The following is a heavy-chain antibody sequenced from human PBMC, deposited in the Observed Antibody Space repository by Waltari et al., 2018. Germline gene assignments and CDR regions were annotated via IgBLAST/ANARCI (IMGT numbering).Heavy chain of an antibody. CDR3: ARDYPAAHVFDY. Sequence: QVQLQESGPGLVKPSATLSLTCTVSGASITTYYYRWIRQSPGKGLQWIGSMYYTGTAYYNPSLKSRVTISLDTSKNQFSLSLTSVTTADTAVYYCARDYPAAHVFDYWGQGTVVAVSS. CDR1: GASITTYY. J-gene: IGHJ4*02. V-gene: IGHV4-59*01. CDR2: MYYTGTA. D-gene: IGHD2-15*01.